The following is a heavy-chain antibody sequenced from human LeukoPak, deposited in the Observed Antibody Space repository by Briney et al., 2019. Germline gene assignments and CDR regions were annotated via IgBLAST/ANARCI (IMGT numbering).Heavy chain of an antibody. CDR1: DSAFSRLW. V-gene: IGHV3-7*01. D-gene: IGHD3-16*01. CDR3: ARRRNGGYFDY. CDR2: IKQDGSEK. Sequence: PGGSLRLSCQVSDSAFSRLWMNWVRQAPGKGLEWVANIKQDGSEKYYVDSVKGRFTISRDNAKNSLYLQMNSLRAEDTAVYYCARRRNGGYFDYWGQGTLVTVSS. J-gene: IGHJ4*02.